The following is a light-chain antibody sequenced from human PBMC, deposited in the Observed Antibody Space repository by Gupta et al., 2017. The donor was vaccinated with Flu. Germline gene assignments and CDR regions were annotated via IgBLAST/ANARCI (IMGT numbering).Light chain of an antibody. J-gene: IGLJ1*01. CDR3: QSYDSSLSGYV. CDR2: VNS. V-gene: IGLV1-40*01. CDR1: SSDIGAGYD. Sequence: SVLTQPPSVSGAPGPRVTISCTGSSSDIGAGYDVHWYQQLPGTAPKLLIYVNSNRPSGVPDRFSGSKSGTSASLAITGLQAEDEADYYCQSYDSSLSGYVFGTGTKVTVL.